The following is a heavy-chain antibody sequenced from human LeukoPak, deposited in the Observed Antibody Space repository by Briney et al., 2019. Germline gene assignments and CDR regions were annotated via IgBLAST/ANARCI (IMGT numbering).Heavy chain of an antibody. CDR3: ARDVVVYGDNAILGY. J-gene: IGHJ4*01. Sequence: GGSLRLSCAASGFTFSSYSMNWVRQSPGKGLEWLSFITSSGRTIYYTDSVRGRFTVSRDNGKNSLYLQMNSLRAEDSAVYYCARDVVVYGDNAILGYWGQGALVTASS. CDR1: GFTFSSYS. D-gene: IGHD4-17*01. V-gene: IGHV3-48*01. CDR2: ITSSGRTI.